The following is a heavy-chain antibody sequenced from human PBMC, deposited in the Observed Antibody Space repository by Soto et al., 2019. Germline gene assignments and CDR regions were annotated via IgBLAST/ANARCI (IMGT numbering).Heavy chain of an antibody. CDR2: INHSGST. CDR1: GGSFSGYY. D-gene: IGHD3-16*02. V-gene: IGHV4-34*01. Sequence: SETLSLTCAVYGGSFSGYYWSWIRQPPGKGLEWIGEINHSGSTNYNPSLKSRVTISVDTSKNQLSLKLSSVTAADTAVYYCERGLSIGWFDPWGQGTLVTVSS. J-gene: IGHJ5*02. CDR3: ERGLSIGWFDP.